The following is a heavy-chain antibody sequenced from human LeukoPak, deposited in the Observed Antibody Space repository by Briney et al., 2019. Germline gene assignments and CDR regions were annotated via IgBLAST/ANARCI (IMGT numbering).Heavy chain of an antibody. J-gene: IGHJ4*02. CDR3: AKDMGPSGLGSGWPFDY. D-gene: IGHD6-19*01. Sequence: GRSLRLSCAASGFTFSNYAVHWVRQAPGKGLEWVAIISYDGRHEYYADSVKGRFTISRDTSKNTLYLQMSSLRPEYTAVYYCAKDMGPSGLGSGWPFDYWGQGTLVTVSS. V-gene: IGHV3-30*18. CDR1: GFTFSNYA. CDR2: ISYDGRHE.